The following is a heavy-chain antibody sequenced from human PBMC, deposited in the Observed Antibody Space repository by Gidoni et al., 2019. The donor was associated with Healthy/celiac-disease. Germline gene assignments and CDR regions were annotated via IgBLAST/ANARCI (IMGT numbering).Heavy chain of an antibody. J-gene: IGHJ3*02. CDR1: IDRYSYA. Sequence: EVQLLESGGGLVQPGGSHGTLLCSLLIDRYSYAMSWVRQAPGKGLEWVSAIMGSGGSTYYADSVKGRFTISRDNSKNTLYLQMNSLRAEDTAVYYCAKGRTTVTIDAFDIWGQGTMVTVSS. D-gene: IGHD4-17*01. V-gene: IGHV3-23*01. CDR2: IMGSGGST. CDR3: AKGRTTVTIDAFDI.